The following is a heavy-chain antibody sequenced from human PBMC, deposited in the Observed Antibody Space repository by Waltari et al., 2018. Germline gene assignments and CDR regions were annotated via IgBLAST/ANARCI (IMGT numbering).Heavy chain of an antibody. D-gene: IGHD3-16*01. V-gene: IGHV3-53*01. CDR1: GFAVSDNY. CDR3: ARGPPISAKWELCWFDY. CDR2: IYGGVGA. J-gene: IGHJ4*02. Sequence: EVQVVGSGGGLIQPGGSLRLSCAASGFAVSDNYMSWVRQAPGKGLEWGAVIYGGVGAYCADAVKGRFTSSRDSSENTFYLQMSSLSVEDTSVYYCARGPPISAKWELCWFDYWGQGTLVTVSS.